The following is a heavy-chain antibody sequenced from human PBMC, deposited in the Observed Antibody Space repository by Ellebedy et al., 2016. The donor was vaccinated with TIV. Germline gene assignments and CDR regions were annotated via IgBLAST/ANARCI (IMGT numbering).Heavy chain of an antibody. D-gene: IGHD6-19*01. CDR2: INPNSGGT. CDR1: GYTFTGYY. J-gene: IGHJ4*02. V-gene: IGHV1-2*04. Sequence: ASVTVSCXASGYTFTGYYIHWVRQAPGQGLEWMGWINPNSGGTNYTQKFQGWVTMTRETSISTAYMELRRLRSDDTAVYYCVTFRDSSGWYEDNWGQGTLVTVSS. CDR3: VTFRDSSGWYEDN.